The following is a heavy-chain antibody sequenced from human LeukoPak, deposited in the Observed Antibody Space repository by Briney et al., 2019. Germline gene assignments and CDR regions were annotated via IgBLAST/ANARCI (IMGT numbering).Heavy chain of an antibody. J-gene: IGHJ4*02. CDR1: GFTFSSYA. CDR3: ARSRGDYYDSSGYYYFDY. V-gene: IGHV3-30-3*01. Sequence: GGSLRLSCVASGFTFSSYAMAWVRQAPGKGLEWVAVISYDGSNKYYADSVKGRFTISRDNSKNTLYLQMNSLRAEDTAVYYCARSRGDYYDSSGYYYFDYWGQGTLVTVSS. D-gene: IGHD3-22*01. CDR2: ISYDGSNK.